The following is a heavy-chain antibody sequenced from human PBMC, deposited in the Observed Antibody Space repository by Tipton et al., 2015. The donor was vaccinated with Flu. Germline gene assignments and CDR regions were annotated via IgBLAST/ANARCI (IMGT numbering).Heavy chain of an antibody. J-gene: IGHJ6*02. CDR3: AKECGDDCYSGIYYYYTMDV. CDR1: GFSISNYA. CDR2: LSTTGGKT. Sequence: SLRLSCAVSGFSISNYAMSWVRQAPGKGLEWVAGLSTTGGKTYYADSVKGRFTISRDDSKNSLYLQMNSLRDEDTALYYCAKECGDDCYSGIYYYYTMDVWGQGTTVTVSS. V-gene: IGHV3-23*01. D-gene: IGHD2-21*02.